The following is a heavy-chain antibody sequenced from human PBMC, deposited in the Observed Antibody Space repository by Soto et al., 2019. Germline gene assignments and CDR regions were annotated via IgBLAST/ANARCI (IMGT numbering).Heavy chain of an antibody. CDR2: IYWNDDI. J-gene: IGHJ5*02. D-gene: IGHD5-12*01. V-gene: IGHV2-5*01. CDR3: TYRGYANYPRYRWFDP. CDR1: GFSLTTAGAG. Sequence: QITLKESGPTLVKPTQTLTLTCTFSGFSLTTAGAGVGWIRQPPGKALEWLALIYWNDDIRYSPSLKSRLTSTKATSKNHVDIRMTLMDPVDTPTYSATYRGYANYPRYRWFDPWGQGILVIVSS.